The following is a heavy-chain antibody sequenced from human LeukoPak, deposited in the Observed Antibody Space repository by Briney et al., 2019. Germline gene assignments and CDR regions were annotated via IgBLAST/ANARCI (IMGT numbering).Heavy chain of an antibody. V-gene: IGHV3-30*18. D-gene: IGHD2-2*01. Sequence: GGSLRLSCVASEFSLSRNGMHWVRQAPGKGLVWVAVTSHDGVKKYYADSVRGRFTISREYLKNSLYLQMDSLRAEDTAVYYCAKLQRGPADYWGQGTLVTVSS. CDR1: EFSLSRNG. CDR2: TSHDGVKK. J-gene: IGHJ4*02. CDR3: AKLQRGPADY.